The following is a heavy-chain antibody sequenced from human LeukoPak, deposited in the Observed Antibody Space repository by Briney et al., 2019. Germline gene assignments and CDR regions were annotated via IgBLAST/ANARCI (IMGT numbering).Heavy chain of an antibody. D-gene: IGHD5-18*01. CDR2: INSDGSNT. Sequence: PGGSLRLSCAASGFTFSSYAMSWVRQAPGKGLVWVSRINSDGSNTTYADSVKGRFTISRDNAKNSLYLQMNSLRAEDTAVYYCARDRAMVVGGFDYWGQGTLVTVSS. CDR3: ARDRAMVVGGFDY. J-gene: IGHJ4*02. V-gene: IGHV3-74*03. CDR1: GFTFSSYA.